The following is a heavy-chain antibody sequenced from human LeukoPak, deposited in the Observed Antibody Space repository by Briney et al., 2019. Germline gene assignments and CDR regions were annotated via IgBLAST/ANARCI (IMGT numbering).Heavy chain of an antibody. J-gene: IGHJ4*02. D-gene: IGHD3-22*01. CDR1: GFTFSSYG. CDR2: ISGSGGST. Sequence: PGGSLRLSCAASGFTFSSYGMHWVRQAPGKGLEWVSAISGSGGSTYYADSVKGRFTISRDNSKNTLYLQMNSLRAEDTAVYYCAKDFNYYYDSSGYYSYWGQGTLVTVSS. V-gene: IGHV3-23*01. CDR3: AKDFNYYYDSSGYYSY.